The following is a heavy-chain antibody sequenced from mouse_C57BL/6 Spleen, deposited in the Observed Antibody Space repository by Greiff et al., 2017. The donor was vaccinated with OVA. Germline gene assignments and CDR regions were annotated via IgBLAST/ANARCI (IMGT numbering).Heavy chain of an antibody. Sequence: EVKLVESEGGLVQPGSSMKLSCTASGFTFSDYYMAWVLQVPEKGLEWVANINYDGSSTYYLDSLKSRFIISRDNAKNNLYLQMSSLKSEDTATYYCARLDGYYDYWGQGTTLTVSS. D-gene: IGHD2-3*01. J-gene: IGHJ2*01. CDR3: ARLDGYYDY. CDR2: INYDGSST. CDR1: GFTFSDYY. V-gene: IGHV5-16*01.